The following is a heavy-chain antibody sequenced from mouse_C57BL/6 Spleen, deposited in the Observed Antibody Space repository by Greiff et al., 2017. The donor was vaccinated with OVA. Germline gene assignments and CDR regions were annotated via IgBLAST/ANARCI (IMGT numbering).Heavy chain of an antibody. CDR3: ARSAYYGSSYPHWYFDV. V-gene: IGHV1-64*01. Sequence: QVQLQQPGAELVKPGASVKLSCKASGYTFTSYWMHWVKQRPGQGLEWIGMIHPNSGSTNYNEKFKSKATLTVDKSSSTAYMQLSSLTSEDSAVYYCARSAYYGSSYPHWYFDVWGTGTTVTVSS. D-gene: IGHD1-1*01. CDR1: GYTFTSYW. CDR2: IHPNSGST. J-gene: IGHJ1*03.